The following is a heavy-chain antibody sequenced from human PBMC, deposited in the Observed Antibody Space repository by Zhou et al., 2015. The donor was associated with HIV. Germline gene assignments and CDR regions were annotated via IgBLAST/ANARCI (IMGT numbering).Heavy chain of an antibody. CDR2: IIPIFGTA. J-gene: IGHJ3*02. CDR1: GGTFSSYA. CDR3: ARDYPAESSTELHDAFDI. V-gene: IGHV1-69*01. D-gene: IGHD1-26*01. Sequence: QVQLVQSGAEVKKPGSSVKVSCKASGGTFSSYAISWVRQAPGQGLEWMGGIIPIFGTANYAQKFQGRVTITADESTSTAYMELSSLRSEDTAVYYCARDYPAESSTELHDAFDIWGQGTMVTVSS.